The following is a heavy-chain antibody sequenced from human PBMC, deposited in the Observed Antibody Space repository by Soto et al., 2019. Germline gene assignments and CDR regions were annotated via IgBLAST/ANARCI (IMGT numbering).Heavy chain of an antibody. Sequence: SETLSLTCTVSGGSISSGGYYWSWIRQHPGKGLEWIGYIYYSGSTYYNPSLKSRVTISVDTSKNQFSLKLSSVTAADTAVYYCAREGYCSSTSCYARNNWFDPWGQGTLVTVSS. J-gene: IGHJ5*02. CDR1: GGSISSGGYY. CDR2: IYYSGST. D-gene: IGHD2-2*01. V-gene: IGHV4-31*03. CDR3: AREGYCSSTSCYARNNWFDP.